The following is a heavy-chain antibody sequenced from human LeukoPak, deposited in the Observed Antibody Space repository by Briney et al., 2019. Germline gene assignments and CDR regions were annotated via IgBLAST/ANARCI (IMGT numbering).Heavy chain of an antibody. V-gene: IGHV3-30-3*01. CDR2: ISYDGSNK. CDR1: RFTFSSYA. J-gene: IGHJ4*02. CDR3: ARALDLYFDY. Sequence: PGGSLRLSCAASRFTFSSYAMHWVRQAPGKGLGWGAVISYDGSNKYYADSVKGRFTISRDNSKNTLYLQMNSLRAEDTAVYYCARALDLYFDYWGQGTLVTVSS.